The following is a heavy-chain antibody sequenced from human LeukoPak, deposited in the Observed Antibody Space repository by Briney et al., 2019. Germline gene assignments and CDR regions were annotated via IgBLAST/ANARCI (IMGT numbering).Heavy chain of an antibody. CDR3: ARYGSGTRGAFDI. V-gene: IGHV3-48*03. CDR2: ISSSGSTI. Sequence: GGSLRLSCAASGFTFSSYEMNWVRQAPGKGLEWVSYISSSGSTIYYADSVKGRFTISRDNAKNSLYLQMNSLRAEDTAVYYCARYGSGTRGAFDIWGQGTMVTVSS. CDR1: GFTFSSYE. D-gene: IGHD3-10*01. J-gene: IGHJ3*02.